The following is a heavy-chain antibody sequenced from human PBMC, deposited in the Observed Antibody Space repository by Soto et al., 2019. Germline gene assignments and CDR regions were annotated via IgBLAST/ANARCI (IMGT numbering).Heavy chain of an antibody. CDR3: ATSTWYAFDL. CDR2: ISGSSDFL. D-gene: IGHD6-13*01. Sequence: GGSLRLSCAASGFTFSNSIINWVRQAPGQGLEWVSSISGSSDFLYYADSVKGRFTISRDTATNSLYLQMNSLRAEDTAVYYCATSTWYAFDLWGQGTMVTVSS. V-gene: IGHV3-21*01. J-gene: IGHJ3*01. CDR1: GFTFSNSI.